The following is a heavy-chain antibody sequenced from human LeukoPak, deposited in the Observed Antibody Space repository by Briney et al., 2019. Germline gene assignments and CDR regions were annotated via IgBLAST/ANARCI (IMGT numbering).Heavy chain of an antibody. J-gene: IGHJ3*02. CDR1: GGSISSGSYY. Sequence: PSQTLPLTCTVSGGSISSGSYYWSWVRQPAGKGLEWIGRIYTSGSTNYNPSLKSRVTISVDTSKNQFSLKLSSVTAADTAVYYCATVDTDAFDIWGQGTMVTVSS. V-gene: IGHV4-61*02. D-gene: IGHD5-18*01. CDR3: ATVDTDAFDI. CDR2: IYTSGST.